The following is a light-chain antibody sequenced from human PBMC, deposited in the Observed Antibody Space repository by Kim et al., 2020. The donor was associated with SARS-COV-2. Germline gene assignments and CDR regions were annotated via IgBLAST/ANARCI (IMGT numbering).Light chain of an antibody. V-gene: IGKV3-20*01. CDR1: QSVTGNY. CDR3: HHFDNSLYT. CDR2: GAS. Sequence: LSPGDRATLSCRASQSVTGNYLGWYQQRPGQAPRLLIYGASTRATGIPDRFSGSGSGTDFTLTISRLESEDFAVYYCHHFDNSLYTFGQGTKLEI. J-gene: IGKJ2*01.